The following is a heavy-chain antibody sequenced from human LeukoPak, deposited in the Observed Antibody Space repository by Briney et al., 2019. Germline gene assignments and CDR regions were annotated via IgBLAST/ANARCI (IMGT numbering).Heavy chain of an antibody. Sequence: GGSLRLSCAASGFTFNYYWPTWVRQAPGKGLEWVAIIQQDGSEKYYVDSVKGRFIISRDNAKNSLYLQMNSLRAEDTAVYYCARVRKLRTRGVMDPLDYWGQGTLVTVSS. D-gene: IGHD3-10*01. CDR1: GFTFNYYW. CDR2: IQQDGSEK. CDR3: ARVRKLRTRGVMDPLDY. V-gene: IGHV3-7*01. J-gene: IGHJ4*02.